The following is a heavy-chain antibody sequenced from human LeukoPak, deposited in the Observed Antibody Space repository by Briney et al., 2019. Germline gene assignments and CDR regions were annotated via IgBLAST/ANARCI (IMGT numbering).Heavy chain of an antibody. CDR2: IYHSGST. Sequence: SETLSLTCAVSGYSISSGYYWGWIRQPPGKGLEWIGSIYHSGSTYYNPSLKSRVPISVDTSKNQFSLKLSSVTAADTAVYYCARGVVGATRRGINNWFDPWGQGTLVTVSS. CDR3: ARGVVGATRRGINNWFDP. D-gene: IGHD1-26*01. CDR1: GYSISSGYY. V-gene: IGHV4-38-2*01. J-gene: IGHJ5*02.